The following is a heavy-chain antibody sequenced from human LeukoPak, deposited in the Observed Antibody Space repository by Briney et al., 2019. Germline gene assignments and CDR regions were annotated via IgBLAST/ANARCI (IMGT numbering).Heavy chain of an antibody. J-gene: IGHJ4*02. D-gene: IGHD5-18*01. CDR1: GFIVSSSY. V-gene: IGHV3-53*01. CDR3: AKDRQLRSYYFDY. CDR2: LYSGGTT. Sequence: GGSLRLSCGASGFIVSSSYMSWVRQAPGKGLEWVSVLYSGGTTHYGDSVKGRFTISRDNSKNTLFLQMNSLRAEDTAVYYCAKDRQLRSYYFDYWGQGTLVTVSS.